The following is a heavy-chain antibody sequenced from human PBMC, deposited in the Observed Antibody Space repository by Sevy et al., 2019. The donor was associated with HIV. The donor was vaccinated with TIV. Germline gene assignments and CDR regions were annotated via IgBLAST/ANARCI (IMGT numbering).Heavy chain of an antibody. CDR2: ISYDGSNK. CDR1: GFTFSSYA. J-gene: IGHJ6*02. D-gene: IGHD3-3*01. V-gene: IGHV3-30*04. Sequence: GGSLRLSCAASGFTFSSYAMHWVRQAPGKGLEWVAVISYDGSNKYYADSVKGRFTISRDNSKNTLYLQMNGLRAEDTAVYYCARDRLTIFGVVIKDYYYYYGMDVWGQGTTVTVSS. CDR3: ARDRLTIFGVVIKDYYYYYGMDV.